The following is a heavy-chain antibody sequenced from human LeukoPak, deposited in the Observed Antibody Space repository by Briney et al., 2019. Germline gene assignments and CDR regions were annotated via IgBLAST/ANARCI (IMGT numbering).Heavy chain of an antibody. V-gene: IGHV4-34*01. Sequence: SETLSLTCAVYGGSFSGYYWSWIRQPPGKGLEWIGEINHSGSTNYNPCFKSRVTISVDTSKNQFSLKLRSVTAADTAVYYCARGHVSYYYDSSGYLEYWGQGTLVTVSS. CDR3: ARGHVSYYYDSSGYLEY. J-gene: IGHJ4*02. CDR1: GGSFSGYY. D-gene: IGHD3-22*01. CDR2: INHSGST.